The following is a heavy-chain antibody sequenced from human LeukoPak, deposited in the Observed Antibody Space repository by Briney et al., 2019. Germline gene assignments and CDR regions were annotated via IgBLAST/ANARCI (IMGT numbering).Heavy chain of an antibody. Sequence: PSETLSLTCAVYGGSFSGYYWSWIRLPPGKGLEWIGEINHSGSTNYNTSLKSRVTISVDTSKNQFSLKLSSVTAADTAVYYCARVGSSGWYPDYWGQGTLVTVSS. CDR1: GGSFSGYY. V-gene: IGHV4-34*01. CDR3: ARVGSSGWYPDY. D-gene: IGHD6-19*01. CDR2: INHSGST. J-gene: IGHJ4*02.